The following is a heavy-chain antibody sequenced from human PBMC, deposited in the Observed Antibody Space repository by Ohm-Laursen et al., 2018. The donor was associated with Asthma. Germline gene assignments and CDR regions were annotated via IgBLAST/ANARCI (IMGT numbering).Heavy chain of an antibody. V-gene: IGHV3-30*18. J-gene: IGHJ4*02. CDR2: ISYDGSNK. CDR3: AKGNLYDFWSGSYFDY. Sequence: SLRLSCAASGFTFSSYGMHWVRQAPGKGLEWVAVISYDGSNKYYADSVKGRFTISRDNSKNTLYLQMNSLRAEDTAVYYCAKGNLYDFWSGSYFDYWGQGTLVTVSS. D-gene: IGHD3-3*01. CDR1: GFTFSSYG.